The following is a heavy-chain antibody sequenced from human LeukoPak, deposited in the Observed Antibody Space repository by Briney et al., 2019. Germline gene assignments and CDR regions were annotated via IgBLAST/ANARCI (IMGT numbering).Heavy chain of an antibody. V-gene: IGHV4-34*01. CDR3: ATVEGSGYDSRGWFDP. Sequence: SETLSLTCAVYGGSFSGYYWSWIRQPPGKGLEWIGEINHSGGTNYNPSLKSRVTISVDTSKNQFSLKLSSVTAADTAVYYCATVEGSGYDSRGWFDPWGQGTLVTVSS. CDR1: GGSFSGYY. CDR2: INHSGGT. J-gene: IGHJ5*02. D-gene: IGHD5-12*01.